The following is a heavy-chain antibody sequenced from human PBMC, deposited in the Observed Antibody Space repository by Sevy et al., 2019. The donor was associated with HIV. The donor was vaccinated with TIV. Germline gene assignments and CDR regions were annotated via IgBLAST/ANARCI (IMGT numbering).Heavy chain of an antibody. CDR1: GFTFSSYA. CDR2: ISGSGGST. CDR3: AKGEVQLWLSGAFDI. J-gene: IGHJ3*02. V-gene: IGHV3-23*01. D-gene: IGHD5-18*01. Sequence: GGSLRLSCAASGFTFSSYAMSWVRQAPGKGLEWVSAISGSGGSTYYADSVKGRFTISRDNSKNTLYLQMNSVRAEDTAVYYCAKGEVQLWLSGAFDIWGQGTMVTVSS.